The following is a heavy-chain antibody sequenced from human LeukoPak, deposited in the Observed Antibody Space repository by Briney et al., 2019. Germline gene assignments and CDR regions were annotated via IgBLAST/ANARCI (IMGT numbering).Heavy chain of an antibody. CDR3: TRAVADLDY. CDR2: IRSKTYSETT. CDR1: GFTFCDYS. V-gene: IGHV3-49*04. J-gene: IGHJ4*02. D-gene: IGHD6-19*01. Sequence: GGSLRLSCTASGFTFCDYSMSWVRQAPGKGLGWVGLIRSKTYSETTEYAASVKGRFTISRDDSKSIVYLQMNSLKAEDTAVYYCTRAVADLDYWGQGTLVTVSS.